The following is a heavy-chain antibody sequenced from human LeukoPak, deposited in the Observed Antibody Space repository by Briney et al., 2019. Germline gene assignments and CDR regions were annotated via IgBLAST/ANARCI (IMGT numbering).Heavy chain of an antibody. V-gene: IGHV1-18*01. CDR3: ARTYYYSSGTYSVY. D-gene: IGHD3-10*01. CDR2: INASNGNT. J-gene: IGHJ4*02. Sequence: ASVKVSCKASGYTFTNYGITWVRQAPGQGLEWMGWINASNGNTDYAPKFQGRVTMTTDTSKNTAYMELNGLRSDDTALYYCARTYYYSSGTYSVYWGQGTLVTVSS. CDR1: GYTFTNYG.